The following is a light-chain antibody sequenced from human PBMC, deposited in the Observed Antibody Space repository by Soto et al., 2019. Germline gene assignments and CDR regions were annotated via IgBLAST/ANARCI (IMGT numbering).Light chain of an antibody. J-gene: IGKJ1*01. CDR2: GAS. V-gene: IGKV3-15*01. Sequence: EIFMTQSPATLSVSPGDRATLSCRASQSVSNNLAWYQQRPGQAPRLLIYGASTRATGIPARFNGSGSGTEFTLTISSLQSEDFAVYYCQQYNNWPTWTFGQGTKVDIK. CDR3: QQYNNWPTWT. CDR1: QSVSNN.